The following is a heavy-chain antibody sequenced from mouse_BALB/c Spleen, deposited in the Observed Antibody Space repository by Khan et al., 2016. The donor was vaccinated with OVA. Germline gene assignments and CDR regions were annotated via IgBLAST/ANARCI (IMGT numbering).Heavy chain of an antibody. CDR1: GYTFTDYW. CDR3: ASTKFVNYAFAY. D-gene: IGHD1-1*01. J-gene: IGHJ3*01. Sequence: VQLQESGAELVKPGASVKLSCKASGYTFTDYWIKWVKQRPGQGLEWIGDIFPGTGTTYYNENFKAKATMTIDKSSSTAYIQLSSLTSEDSAVHFCASTKFVNYAFAYWGQGTLVTVSA. V-gene: IGHV1S132*01. CDR2: IFPGTGTT.